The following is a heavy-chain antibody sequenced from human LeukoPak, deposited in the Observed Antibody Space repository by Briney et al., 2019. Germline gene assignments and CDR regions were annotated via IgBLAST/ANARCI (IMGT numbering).Heavy chain of an antibody. CDR1: GGTFSSYT. D-gene: IGHD2-2*01. CDR3: ARQVVPAANDY. J-gene: IGHJ4*02. Sequence: SVKVSCKASGGTFSSYTISWVRQAPGQGLEWMGWIIPILGIANYAQKFQGRVTITADKSTSTAYMELSSLRSEDTAVYYCARQVVPAANDYWGQGTLVTVSS. CDR2: IIPILGIA. V-gene: IGHV1-69*02.